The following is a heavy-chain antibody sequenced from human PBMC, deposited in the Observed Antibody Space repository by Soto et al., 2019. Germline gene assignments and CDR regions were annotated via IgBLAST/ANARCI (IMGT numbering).Heavy chain of an antibody. CDR1: GGTFSSYA. CDR2: FIPMFNRP. Sequence: QVQLVQSGAEVKKPGSSVKVSCKASGGTFSSYAISWVRQAPGQGLEWMGGFIPMFNRPHSARKFQGRVTITADESTSTAYMDLSSLRSEDTAVYYCARGQFHHVSNYYYALDVWCQGTTVTVSS. V-gene: IGHV1-69*01. J-gene: IGHJ6*02. CDR3: ARGQFHHVSNYYYALDV.